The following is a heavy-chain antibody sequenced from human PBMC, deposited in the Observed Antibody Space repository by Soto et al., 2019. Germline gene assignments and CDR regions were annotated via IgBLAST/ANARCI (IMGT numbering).Heavy chain of an antibody. D-gene: IGHD3-10*01. CDR3: AKLGSISWSAHYYFDH. V-gene: IGHV1-24*01. J-gene: IGHJ4*02. CDR1: GYTLTELS. Sequence: ASVKVSCKVSGYTLTELSMHWVRQAPGKGLEWMGGFDPEDGETIYAQKFQGRVTMTEDTPTDTAYMELSSLRAEDAAVYYCAKLGSISWSAHYYFDHWGQGTLVTVSS. CDR2: FDPEDGET.